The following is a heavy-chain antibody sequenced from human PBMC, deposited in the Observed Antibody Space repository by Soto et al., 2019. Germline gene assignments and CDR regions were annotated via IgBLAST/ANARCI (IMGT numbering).Heavy chain of an antibody. CDR1: GGTFSRYA. D-gene: IGHD3-22*01. V-gene: IGHV1-69*01. CDR3: AKNYYDSSGIYGTWVPLDAFDI. Sequence: SAVNVSCKASGGTFSRYAIRRVRQAPGEALAPTRGIIPIFGTANYAQKFQGRVTITADESTSTAYKELSSLRSEGTAVYYCAKNYYDSSGIYGTWVPLDAFDIWGQGTMATVS. J-gene: IGHJ3*02. CDR2: IIPIFGTA.